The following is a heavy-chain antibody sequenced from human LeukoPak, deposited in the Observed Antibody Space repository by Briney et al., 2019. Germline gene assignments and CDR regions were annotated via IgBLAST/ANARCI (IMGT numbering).Heavy chain of an antibody. CDR3: ARAGQYRFDY. J-gene: IGHJ4*02. Sequence: GGSLRLSCVPSGFTFSSYWMHWVRQAPGKGLVWVSRINIDGSTINYADSVKGRFTISRDNAKNTLYLQMNSLRAEDTVVYYCARAGQYRFDYWGQGTLVTVSS. D-gene: IGHD2-2*01. V-gene: IGHV3-74*01. CDR2: INIDGSTI. CDR1: GFTFSSYW.